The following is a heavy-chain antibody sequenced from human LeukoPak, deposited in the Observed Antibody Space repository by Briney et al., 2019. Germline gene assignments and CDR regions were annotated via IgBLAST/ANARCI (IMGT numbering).Heavy chain of an antibody. CDR1: GYTFTGYY. V-gene: IGHV1-2*06. CDR3: ARAMITFGGVIEL. D-gene: IGHD3-16*02. Sequence: ASVKVSCKASGYTFTGYYMHWVRQAPGQGLEWMGRINPNSGGTNYAQKFQGRVTMTRNTSISTAYMELSSLRSEDTAVYYCARAMITFGGVIELWGQGTLVTVSS. J-gene: IGHJ4*02. CDR2: INPNSGGT.